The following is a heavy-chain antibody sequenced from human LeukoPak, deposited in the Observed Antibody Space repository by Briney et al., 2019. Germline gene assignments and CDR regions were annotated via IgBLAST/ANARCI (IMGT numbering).Heavy chain of an antibody. CDR3: ARGYYDSSGYYYHLPPYFDH. Sequence: SETLSLTCTVSGGSISSGGYYWSWIRQHPGKGLEWIGYIYYSGSTYYNPSLKSRVTISVDTSKNQFSLKLSSVTAADTAVYYCARGYYDSSGYYYHLPPYFDHWGQGTLVTVSS. V-gene: IGHV4-31*03. CDR1: GGSISSGGYY. CDR2: IYYSGST. J-gene: IGHJ4*02. D-gene: IGHD3-22*01.